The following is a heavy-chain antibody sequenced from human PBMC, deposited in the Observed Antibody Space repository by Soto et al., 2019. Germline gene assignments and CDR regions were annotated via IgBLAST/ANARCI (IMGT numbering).Heavy chain of an antibody. CDR1: GGSISSYY. D-gene: IGHD3-16*01. J-gene: IGHJ4*02. Sequence: TSETLSLTCTVSGGSISSYYWSWIRQPPGKGLEWIGYIYYSGSTNYNPSLKSRVTISVDTSKNQFSLKLSSVTVADPAVYYCARSWGNYFDYWGQGTLVTVSS. CDR2: IYYSGST. V-gene: IGHV4-59*01. CDR3: ARSWGNYFDY.